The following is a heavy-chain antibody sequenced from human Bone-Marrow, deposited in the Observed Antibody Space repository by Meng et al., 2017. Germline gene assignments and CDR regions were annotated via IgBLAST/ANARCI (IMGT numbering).Heavy chain of an antibody. CDR1: GGSFSGYY. CDR3: ARGWVTKGFDP. V-gene: IGHV4-34*01. D-gene: IGHD7-27*01. CDR2: INHSGST. J-gene: IGHJ5*02. Sequence: SETLSLTCAVYGGSFSGYYWSWIRQPPGKGLEWIGEINHSGSTNYNPSLKSRVTISVDTSKNQFSLKLSSVTAADTAVYYCARGWVTKGFDPWGQGTLVTVSS.